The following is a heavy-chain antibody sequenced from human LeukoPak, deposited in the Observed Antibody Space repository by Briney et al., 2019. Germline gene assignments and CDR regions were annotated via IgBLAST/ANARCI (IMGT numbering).Heavy chain of an antibody. CDR3: AAVAATISGYDEYYYYYYMDV. Sequence: ASVKVSCEASGYTFTSYGISWVRQAPGQGLEWMGWISAYNGNTNYAQKLQGRVTMTTDTSTSTAYMELRSLRSDDTAVYYCAAVAATISGYDEYYYYYYMDVWGKGTTVTVSS. CDR2: ISAYNGNT. CDR1: GYTFTSYG. J-gene: IGHJ6*03. V-gene: IGHV1-18*01. D-gene: IGHD5-12*01.